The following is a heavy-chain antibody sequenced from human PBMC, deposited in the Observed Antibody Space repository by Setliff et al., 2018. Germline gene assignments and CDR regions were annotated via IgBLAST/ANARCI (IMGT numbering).Heavy chain of an antibody. CDR1: GYTFSDYY. V-gene: IGHV1-2*02. CDR3: ARGGIYNYVSSAYFDL. D-gene: IGHD3-22*01. J-gene: IGHJ3*01. CDR2: INPKSGGA. Sequence: GASVKVSCKASGYTFSDYYMYWVRQAPGQGLEWMGWINPKSGGAHYAQKFRGGVTMSRETSISTDYMELSRLTSDDTAVYYCARGGIYNYVSSAYFDLWGQGSMVTVSS.